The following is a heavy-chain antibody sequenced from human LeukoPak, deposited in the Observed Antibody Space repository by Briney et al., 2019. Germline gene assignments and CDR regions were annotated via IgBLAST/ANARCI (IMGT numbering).Heavy chain of an antibody. CDR2: ISGSSGST. V-gene: IGHV3-23*01. Sequence: VGSLRLSCAASGFTFSSYAMSWVRQAPGKGLEWVSAISGSSGSTYYADSVKGRFTISRDNSKNTLYLQMNSLRAEDTAVYYCAKVMTRTMVRGVPPSDYWGQGTLVTASS. CDR1: GFTFSSYA. CDR3: AKVMTRTMVRGVPPSDY. J-gene: IGHJ4*02. D-gene: IGHD3-10*01.